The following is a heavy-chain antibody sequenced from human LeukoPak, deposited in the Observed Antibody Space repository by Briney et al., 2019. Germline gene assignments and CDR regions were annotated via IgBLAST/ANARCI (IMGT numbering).Heavy chain of an antibody. V-gene: IGHV3-30-3*01. J-gene: IGHJ4*02. CDR2: ISYDGSNK. Sequence: GGSLRLSCAASGFTFSSYAMHWVRQAPGKGLEWVAVISYDGSNKYYADSVKGRFTISRDNSKNTLYLQMNSLRAEDTAVYYCAREKDTAMSPAYCFDYWGQGTLVTVSS. D-gene: IGHD5-18*01. CDR3: AREKDTAMSPAYCFDY. CDR1: GFTFSSYA.